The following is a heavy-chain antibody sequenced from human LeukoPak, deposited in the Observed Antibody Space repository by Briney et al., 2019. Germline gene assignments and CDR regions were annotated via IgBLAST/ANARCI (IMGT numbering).Heavy chain of an antibody. J-gene: IGHJ4*02. CDR3: ANHWLSSGWCSVVYPSDY. V-gene: IGHV3-23*01. CDR1: GITFSSYA. D-gene: IGHD6-19*01. CDR2: ISGSGGST. Sequence: GSLRLSCAASGITFSSYAMSWVRQAPGKGLEWVSAISGSGGSTYYADSVKGRFTISRDNSKNTLYLQMNSLRAEDTAVYYCANHWLSSGWCSVVYPSDYWGQGTLVTVSS.